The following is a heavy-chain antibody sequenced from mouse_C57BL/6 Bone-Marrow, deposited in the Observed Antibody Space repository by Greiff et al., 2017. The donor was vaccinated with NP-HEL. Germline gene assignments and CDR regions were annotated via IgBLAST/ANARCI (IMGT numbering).Heavy chain of an antibody. D-gene: IGHD3-3*01. CDR3: ARGLGLYYAMDY. CDR2: ISDGGSYT. CDR1: GFTFSSYA. V-gene: IGHV5-4*03. Sequence: DVKLVESGGGLVKPGGSLKLSCAASGFTFSSYAMSWVRQTPEKRLEWVATISDGGSYTYYPDNVKGRFTISRDNAKNNLYLQMSHLKSEDTAMYYCARGLGLYYAMDYWGQGTSVTVSS. J-gene: IGHJ4*01.